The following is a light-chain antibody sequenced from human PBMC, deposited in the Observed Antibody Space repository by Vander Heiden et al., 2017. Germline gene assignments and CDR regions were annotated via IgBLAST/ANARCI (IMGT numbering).Light chain of an antibody. CDR2: KAS. J-gene: IGKJ1*01. CDR1: QSISSW. CDR3: QQDNCYPWT. Sequence: DIQMTQSPSTLSASVGDRVTVTCRASQSISSWLAWYQQKPGKAPKLLIYKASSLESGVPSRFRGSGSGTEFTLTISSLQPDDFATYYCQQDNCYPWTFDQGTKVEIK. V-gene: IGKV1-5*03.